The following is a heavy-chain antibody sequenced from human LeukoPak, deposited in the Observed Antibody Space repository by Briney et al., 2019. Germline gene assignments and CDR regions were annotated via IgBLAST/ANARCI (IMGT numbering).Heavy chain of an antibody. CDR2: ISGSGGST. Sequence: GGSLRLSCAASGFTFSSYAMSWVRQAPGKGLEWVSAISGSGGSTYYADSVKGRFTISRDNSKNTLSLQMNSLRAEDTAVYYCARDYYDGIGYYYEDYWGQGTLVTVSS. CDR3: ARDYYDGIGYYYEDY. V-gene: IGHV3-23*01. J-gene: IGHJ4*02. D-gene: IGHD3-22*01. CDR1: GFTFSSYA.